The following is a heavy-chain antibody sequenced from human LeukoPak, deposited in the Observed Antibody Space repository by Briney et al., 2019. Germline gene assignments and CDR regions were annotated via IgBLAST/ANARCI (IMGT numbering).Heavy chain of an antibody. D-gene: IGHD6-13*01. CDR2: ISYDGSNK. V-gene: IGHV3-30*18. CDR3: AKGDAEQQLVPSVFDY. Sequence: GGSLRLSCAASGFTFSSYGMHWVRQAPGKGLEWVAVISYDGSNKYYADSVKGRFTISRDNSKNTLYLQMNSLRAEDTAVYYCAKGDAEQQLVPSVFDYWGQGTLVTVSS. CDR1: GFTFSSYG. J-gene: IGHJ4*02.